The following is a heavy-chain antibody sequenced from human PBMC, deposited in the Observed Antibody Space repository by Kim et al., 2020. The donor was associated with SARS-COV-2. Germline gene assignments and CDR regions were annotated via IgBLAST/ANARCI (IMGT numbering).Heavy chain of an antibody. CDR2: IYYSGST. CDR1: GGSISSHY. V-gene: IGHV4-59*11. D-gene: IGHD1-26*01. CDR3: ARENTEGRELLNTFDY. Sequence: SETLSLTCTVSGGSISSHYWSWIRQPPGKGLEWIGYIYYSGSTNYNPSLKSRVTISVDTSKNQFSLKLSSVTAADTAVYYCARENTEGRELLNTFDYWGQGTLVTVSS. J-gene: IGHJ4*02.